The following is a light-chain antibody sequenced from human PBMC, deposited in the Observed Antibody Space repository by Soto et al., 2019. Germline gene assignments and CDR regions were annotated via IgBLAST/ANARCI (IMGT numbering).Light chain of an antibody. Sequence: EVVMTQSPATLSVSPGEGVTLSCRANQGIGDTLAWSQHKPGQTPRLLIYDTSTRATGVPARFSGSRSGPEFTLTIHSLQSEDFAIYYCQPSNNWPLNFGGGRQVDIK. CDR1: QGIGDT. CDR3: QPSNNWPLN. V-gene: IGKV3-15*01. J-gene: IGKJ4*01. CDR2: DTS.